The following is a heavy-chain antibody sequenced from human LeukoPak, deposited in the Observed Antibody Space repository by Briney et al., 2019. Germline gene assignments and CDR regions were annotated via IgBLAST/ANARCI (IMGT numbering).Heavy chain of an antibody. CDR3: ARSYSSGWGDY. V-gene: IGHV3-21*01. CDR2: ISSSSSYI. CDR1: GFTFSSYS. J-gene: IGHJ4*02. D-gene: IGHD6-19*01. Sequence: GGSLRLSCAASGFTFSSYSMNWVRQAPGKGLEWVSSISSSSSYIYYSDSVKGRFTISRDNAKNSLYLQMNSLRAEDTAVYYCARSYSSGWGDYWGQGTLVAVSS.